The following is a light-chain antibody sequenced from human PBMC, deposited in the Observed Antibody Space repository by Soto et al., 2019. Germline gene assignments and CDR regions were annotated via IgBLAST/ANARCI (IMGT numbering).Light chain of an antibody. CDR3: CSYAGSYTFYV. J-gene: IGLJ1*01. CDR1: GSDVGGYNY. V-gene: IGLV2-11*01. Sequence: QSVLTQPRSLSGSPGQSVTISCTGAGSDVGGYNYVSWYQQHPGKAPKLMIYDVSKRPSGVPDRFSGSKSGNTASLTISGLQADDEADYYCCSYAGSYTFYVFGTGTKVTGL. CDR2: DVS.